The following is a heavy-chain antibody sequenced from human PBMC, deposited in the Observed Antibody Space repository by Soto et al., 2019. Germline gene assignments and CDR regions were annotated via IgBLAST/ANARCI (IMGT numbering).Heavy chain of an antibody. J-gene: IGHJ4*02. V-gene: IGHV4-31*03. Sequence: QVQLQESGPGLVKPSQTLALTCTVSGGSISSGGYYWSWIRQHPGKGLEWIGYIYYSGSTYYNPSLKSRVTIPADTSKNQFSLKLSSVTAADTAVYYCAVGGVFYGSGSYYGNFDYWGQGTLVTVSS. CDR1: GGSISSGGYY. CDR3: AVGGVFYGSGSYYGNFDY. CDR2: IYYSGST. D-gene: IGHD3-10*01.